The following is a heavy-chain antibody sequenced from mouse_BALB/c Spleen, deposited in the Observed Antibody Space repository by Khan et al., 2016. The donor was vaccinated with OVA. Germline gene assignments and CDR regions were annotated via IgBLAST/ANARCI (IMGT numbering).Heavy chain of an antibody. CDR1: GYTFTSYT. D-gene: IGHD1-1*01. V-gene: IGHV1-4*01. J-gene: IGHJ4*01. CDR2: IIPSTVYT. CDR3: ARDFHYYGSRGAMDN. Sequence: VQLQESGAEQARPGASVKMSCKASGYTFTSYTMHWVKQRPGQGLEWIGYIIPSTVYTNYNQKFKDKATLTADKSSSTAYMQLSSLTSEDSAVYYCARDFHYYGSRGAMDNWGQGTSVTVSS.